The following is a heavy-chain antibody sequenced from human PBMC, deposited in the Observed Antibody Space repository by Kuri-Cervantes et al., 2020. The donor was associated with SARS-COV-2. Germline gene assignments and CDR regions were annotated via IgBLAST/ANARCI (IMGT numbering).Heavy chain of an antibody. CDR1: GGSFSGYY. V-gene: IGHV4-34*01. J-gene: IGHJ3*01. Sequence: SETLSLTCAVYGGSFSGYYWSWIRQPPGKGLEWIGEINHSGSTNYNPSLKSRATISIDTSKNQFSLKLNSVTAADTAVYSCARWPPGSYRPHDAFDVWGQGTMVTVSS. CDR2: INHSGST. CDR3: ARWPPGSYRPHDAFDV. D-gene: IGHD1-26*01.